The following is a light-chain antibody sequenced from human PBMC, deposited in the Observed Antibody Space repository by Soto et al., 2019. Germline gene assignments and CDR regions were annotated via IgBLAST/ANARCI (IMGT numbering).Light chain of an antibody. V-gene: IGKV3-11*01. J-gene: IGKJ4*01. CDR2: DAS. CDR3: QQRSNWPSLT. Sequence: EIVLTQSPATLSLSPGERATLSCTASQSVSSYLAWYQQKPGQAPRLLIYDASNRATGIPARFSGSGSGTDFTLTISSLEPEDFAVYYWQQRSNWPSLTFGGGTKVEIK. CDR1: QSVSSY.